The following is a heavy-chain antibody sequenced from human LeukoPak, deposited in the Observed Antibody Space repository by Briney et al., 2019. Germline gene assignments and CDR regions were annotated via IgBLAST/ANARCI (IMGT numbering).Heavy chain of an antibody. CDR1: GFIFSNYA. CDR3: AKDFVGTGNFRGGDY. J-gene: IGHJ4*02. Sequence: PWGSLRLSCAASGFIFSNYALAWVGQAPGKGLEWVSGISRIGGSTHYADSVKGRFTISRDNSKNILYLQMNSLRAEDTALYYCAKDFVGTGNFRGGDYWGQGTLVTVSS. V-gene: IGHV3-23*01. D-gene: IGHD1-1*01. CDR2: ISRIGGST.